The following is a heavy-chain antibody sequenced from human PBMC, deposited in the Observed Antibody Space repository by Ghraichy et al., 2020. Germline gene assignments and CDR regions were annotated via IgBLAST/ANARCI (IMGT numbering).Heavy chain of an antibody. Sequence: EINHSGNTNYNPSLKSRVTISVDTSKNQFSLKLSSVTAADTAVYYCARGPYSSSWYVLSYFDYWGQGTLVTVSA. J-gene: IGHJ4*02. D-gene: IGHD6-13*01. CDR2: INHSGNT. CDR3: ARGPYSSSWYVLSYFDY. V-gene: IGHV4-34*01.